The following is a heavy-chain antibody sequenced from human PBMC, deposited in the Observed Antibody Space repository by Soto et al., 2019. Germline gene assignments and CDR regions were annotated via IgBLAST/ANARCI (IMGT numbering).Heavy chain of an antibody. CDR1: GYSFTSYW. D-gene: IGHD3-22*01. V-gene: IGHV5-51*01. Sequence: GESLRISCKGAGYSFTSYWIGCVRQMPGKGLEWMGIIYPGDSDTRYSPSFQGQVTISADKSISTAYLQWSSLKASDTAMYYCARPYYYDSSGRPGAFDIWGQGTMVTVS. CDR2: IYPGDSDT. CDR3: ARPYYYDSSGRPGAFDI. J-gene: IGHJ3*02.